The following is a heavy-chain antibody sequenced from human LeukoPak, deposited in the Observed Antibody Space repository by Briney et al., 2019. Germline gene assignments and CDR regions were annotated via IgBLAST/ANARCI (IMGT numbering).Heavy chain of an antibody. CDR2: IYTSGST. CDR1: GGSFSGYY. V-gene: IGHV4-4*07. Sequence: SETLSLTCAVYGGSFSGYYWSWIRQPAGKGLEWIGRIYTSGSTNYDPSLKSRVTMSVDTSKNQFSLKLSSVTAADTAVYYCAREGYSSSWFDYWGQGTLVTVSS. D-gene: IGHD6-13*01. CDR3: AREGYSSSWFDY. J-gene: IGHJ4*02.